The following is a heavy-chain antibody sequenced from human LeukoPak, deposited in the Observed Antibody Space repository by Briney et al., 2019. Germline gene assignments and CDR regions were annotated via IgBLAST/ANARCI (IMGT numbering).Heavy chain of an antibody. CDR2: INAGNGNT. D-gene: IGHD3-16*01. CDR3: ARAPRGFDFDY. J-gene: IGHJ4*02. Sequence: ASVKVSCKASGYTFTSYAMHWVRQAPGQRLEWMGWINAGNGNTKYAQKLQGRVTMTTDTSTSTAYMELRSLRSDDTAVYYCARAPRGFDFDYWGQGTLVTVSS. V-gene: IGHV1-3*01. CDR1: GYTFTSYA.